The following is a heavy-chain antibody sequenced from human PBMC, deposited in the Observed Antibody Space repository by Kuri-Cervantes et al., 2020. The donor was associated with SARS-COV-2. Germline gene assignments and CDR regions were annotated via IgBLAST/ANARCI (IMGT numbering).Heavy chain of an antibody. CDR3: AKMEGGFLEWTWIDY. J-gene: IGHJ4*02. V-gene: IGHV3-30*02. D-gene: IGHD3-3*01. Sequence: LSLTCAASGFTFSSYEMHWVRQAPGKGLEWVAFIRYDGSNKYYADSVKGRFTISRGNSKNTLYLQMNSLRAEDTAVYYCAKMEGGFLEWTWIDYWGQGTLVTVSS. CDR2: IRYDGSNK. CDR1: GFTFSSYE.